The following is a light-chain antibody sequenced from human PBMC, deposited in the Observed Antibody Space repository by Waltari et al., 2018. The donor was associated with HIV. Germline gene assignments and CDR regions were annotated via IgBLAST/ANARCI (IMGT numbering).Light chain of an antibody. V-gene: IGKV1-9*01. Sequence: DIHLTQSPAYLSASVGDRVTLTCRASECISRFLAWYQQEPGKAPKLLIYTASTLQSGVPSRFSGSGSGTEFTLTVTSLQPEDFATYYCQQFKSYPFTFGQGTELGIK. CDR2: TAS. CDR1: ECISRF. J-gene: IGKJ2*01. CDR3: QQFKSYPFT.